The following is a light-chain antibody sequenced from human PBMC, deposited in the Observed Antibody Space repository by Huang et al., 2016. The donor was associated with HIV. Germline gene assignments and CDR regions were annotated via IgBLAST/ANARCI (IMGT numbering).Light chain of an antibody. CDR2: AAS. J-gene: IGKJ2*01. CDR1: QGISSY. V-gene: IGKV1-9*01. Sequence: IQLTQSPSSLSASVGDRVTITCRASQGISSYLAWYQQKPGKAPKLLIDAASTLPSGVPSRFSGSGSGTDFTLTISRLQPEDFADYYCQQLNSYPYTFGQGTKLEIK. CDR3: QQLNSYPYT.